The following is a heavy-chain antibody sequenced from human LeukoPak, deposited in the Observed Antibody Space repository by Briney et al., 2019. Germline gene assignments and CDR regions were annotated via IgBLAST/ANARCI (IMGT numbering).Heavy chain of an antibody. CDR3: ARSRTGYYWVDY. J-gene: IGHJ4*02. CDR2: TYTSGST. V-gene: IGHV4-4*07. D-gene: IGHD3-9*01. CDR1: GGSISSYY. Sequence: KTSETLSFTCTVSGGSISSYYWSWIRQPAGQGLVWIGRTYTSGSTNYNPSLNSRVTMSVDTSKNQFSLKLSSVTAADTAVYYCARSRTGYYWVDYWGQGTLVTVSS.